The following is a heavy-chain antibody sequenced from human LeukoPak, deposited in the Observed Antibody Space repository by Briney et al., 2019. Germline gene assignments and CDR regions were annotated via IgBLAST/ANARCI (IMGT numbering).Heavy chain of an antibody. J-gene: IGHJ6*03. CDR2: LYDGGST. Sequence: SETLSLTCTVSGGSIISDSWTWIRQPPGKELEWLGYLYDGGSTKYNPSLKSRVTISVDTSKSQFSLKVTSVTAADTAVYFCARSGRSPGFAGKYTHYYYMDVWGEGTAVTVSS. CDR3: ARSGRSPGFAGKYTHYYYMDV. V-gene: IGHV4-59*08. D-gene: IGHD2-2*02. CDR1: GGSIISDS.